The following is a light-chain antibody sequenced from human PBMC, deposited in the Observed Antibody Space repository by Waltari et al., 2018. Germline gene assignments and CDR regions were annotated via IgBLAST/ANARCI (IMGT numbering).Light chain of an antibody. CDR1: SGHINNV. CDR3: QTGGHGTWV. V-gene: IGLV4-69*01. Sequence: QLVLTQSPSASAPLGASVNLTCTPSSGHINNVIAWLQQRPEKGPRYLMKVNRDGSHNEGDEIPDRFSGSSSGAERYLTISSLQSEDEADYFCQTGGHGTWVFGGGTKLTVL. J-gene: IGLJ3*02. CDR2: VNRDGSH.